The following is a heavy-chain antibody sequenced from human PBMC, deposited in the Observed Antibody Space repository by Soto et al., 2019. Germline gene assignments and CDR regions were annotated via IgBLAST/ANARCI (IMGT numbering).Heavy chain of an antibody. Sequence: SETLSLTCTVSGGSVSSGSYYWSWIRQPPGKGLEWIGYIFYSGSTNYNPSLKSRVTISVDTSKNQFSLKLSSVTAADTAVYYCARGRVNYYDSSGYYLVDAFDIWGQGTMVTVSS. CDR2: IFYSGST. CDR3: ARGRVNYYDSSGYYLVDAFDI. J-gene: IGHJ3*02. V-gene: IGHV4-61*01. CDR1: GGSVSSGSYY. D-gene: IGHD3-22*01.